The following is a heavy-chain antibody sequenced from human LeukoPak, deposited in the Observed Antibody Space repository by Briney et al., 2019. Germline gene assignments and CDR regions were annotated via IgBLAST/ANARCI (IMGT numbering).Heavy chain of an antibody. J-gene: IGHJ4*02. CDR1: GGTFSSYA. V-gene: IGHV1-69*05. CDR2: IIPIFGTA. CDR3: AREMITFGGVRYFDY. D-gene: IGHD3-16*01. Sequence: SVKVSCKASGGTFSSYAISWVRQAPGQGLEWMGGIIPIFGTANYAQKFQGRVTMTTDTSTSTAYMELRSLRSDDTAVYYCAREMITFGGVRYFDYWGQGTLVTVSS.